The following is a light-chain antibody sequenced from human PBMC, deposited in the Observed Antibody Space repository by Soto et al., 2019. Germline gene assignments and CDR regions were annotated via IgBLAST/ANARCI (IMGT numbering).Light chain of an antibody. Sequence: DIVMTQSPDSLAVSLGERATINCKSSQSVLYSSNNKNYFAWYQQKPGQPPKLLIYWASTLESGVPVRFSGSGSGTDFTLTISSLQAEDVAVYYCQQYYSPWTFGQGTKVEIK. V-gene: IGKV4-1*01. CDR1: QSVLYSSNNKNY. J-gene: IGKJ1*01. CDR2: WAS. CDR3: QQYYSPWT.